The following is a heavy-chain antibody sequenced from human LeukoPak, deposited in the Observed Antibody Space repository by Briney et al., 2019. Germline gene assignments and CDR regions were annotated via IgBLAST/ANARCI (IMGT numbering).Heavy chain of an antibody. CDR2: INPSGGST. V-gene: IGHV1-46*01. CDR1: GYTFTSYY. J-gene: IGHJ4*02. CDR3: ARAIYDSSGYYYFDY. Sequence: ASVKVSCKASGYTFTSYYMHWVRQAPGQGLEWMGIINPSGGSTSYAQKFQGRVTMTRDTSTSTVYMELGSLRSEDTAVYYCARAIYDSSGYYYFDYWGQGTLVTVSS. D-gene: IGHD3-22*01.